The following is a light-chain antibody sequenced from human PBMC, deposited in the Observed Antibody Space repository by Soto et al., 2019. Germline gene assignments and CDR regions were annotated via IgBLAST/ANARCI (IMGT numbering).Light chain of an antibody. CDR1: QNVNNW. J-gene: IGKJ1*01. CDR2: DAS. CDR3: QQYNTYWT. Sequence: GDRVTITCRASQNVNNWLAWYQHKPGKAPQPLIYDASVLETGVPSRFSGSGSGTEFTLAISGLQSDDFATYYCQQYNTYWTFGPGTKVDIK. V-gene: IGKV1-5*01.